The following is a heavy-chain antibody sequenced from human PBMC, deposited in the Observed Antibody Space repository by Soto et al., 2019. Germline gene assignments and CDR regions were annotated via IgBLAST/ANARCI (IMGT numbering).Heavy chain of an antibody. CDR1: GFSITDYA. CDR3: AKDGIRKDDY. J-gene: IGHJ4*02. CDR2: ISDSGTKT. V-gene: IGHV3-23*01. Sequence: EVQVLESGGGLIQPGGSLRLSCSASGFSITDYAMSWVRQAPGKGLEWVSSISDSGTKTFYGDSVKGRFAISRDTSKNTVYMQMNNLRAEDTALYYCAKDGIRKDDYWGQGTVVTVSS.